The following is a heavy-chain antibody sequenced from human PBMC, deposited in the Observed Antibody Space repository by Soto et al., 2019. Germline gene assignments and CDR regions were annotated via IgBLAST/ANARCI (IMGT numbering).Heavy chain of an antibody. J-gene: IGHJ4*02. Sequence: QVQLVQSGAEVKKPGASVKVSCKASGYTFTNFDFNWVRQAPGQGLEWMGWMSPESGNTGYAPKFQGRVTMTRTTPTRTAYMELSSLTSDDTAVYYCARGPPDWGFDYWGQGTLVTVSS. CDR3: ARGPPDWGFDY. V-gene: IGHV1-8*01. CDR1: GYTFTNFD. CDR2: MSPESGNT. D-gene: IGHD7-27*01.